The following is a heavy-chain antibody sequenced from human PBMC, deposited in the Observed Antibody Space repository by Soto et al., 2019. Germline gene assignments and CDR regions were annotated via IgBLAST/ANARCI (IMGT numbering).Heavy chain of an antibody. J-gene: IGHJ5*02. V-gene: IGHV3-21*01. Sequence: GGSLRLSCAASGFTFSSYSMNWVRQAPGKGLEWVSSISSSSSYIYYADSVKGRFTISRDNAKNSLYLQMNSLRAEDTAVYYCARDGCVSTSCRVDPWGQGTLVTVSS. CDR3: ARDGCVSTSCRVDP. D-gene: IGHD2-2*01. CDR1: GFTFSSYS. CDR2: ISSSSSYI.